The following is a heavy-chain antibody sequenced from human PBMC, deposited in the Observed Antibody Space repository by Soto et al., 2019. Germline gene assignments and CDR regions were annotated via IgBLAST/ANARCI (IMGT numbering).Heavy chain of an antibody. CDR1: GGSFSGYY. Sequence: ASETLSLTCAVYGGSFSGYYWSWIRQPPGKGLEWIGEINHSGSTNYNPSLKSRVTISVDTSKNQFSLKLSSVTAADTAVYYCARAGFPIVVVPSAMPNWFDPWGQGTLVTVSS. CDR3: ARAGFPIVVVPSAMPNWFDP. D-gene: IGHD2-2*01. CDR2: INHSGST. V-gene: IGHV4-34*01. J-gene: IGHJ5*02.